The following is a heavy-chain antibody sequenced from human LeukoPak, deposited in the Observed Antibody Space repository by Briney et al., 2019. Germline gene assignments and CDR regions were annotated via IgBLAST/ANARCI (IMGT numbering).Heavy chain of an antibody. V-gene: IGHV3-23*01. CDR2: ISGSGGST. D-gene: IGHD4-23*01. CDR3: AKDLAATVVTPDY. J-gene: IGHJ4*02. CDR1: GITLSSFA. Sequence: GSLRLFCSGSGITLSSFAMGWVRPAPGKGVGGVSAISGSGGSTYYADSVKGRFTISRDNSKNTLYLQMNSLRAEDTAVYYCAKDLAATVVTPDYWGQGTLVTVSS.